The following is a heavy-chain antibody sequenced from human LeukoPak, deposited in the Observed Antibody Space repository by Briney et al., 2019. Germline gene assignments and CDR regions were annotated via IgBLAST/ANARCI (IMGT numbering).Heavy chain of an antibody. CDR2: INPNSGGT. J-gene: IGHJ5*02. D-gene: IGHD2-2*01. V-gene: IGHV1-2*02. Sequence: ASVRVSCKASGYTFTGYYTHWVRQAPGQGLEWMGWINPNSGGTNYAQKFQGRVTMTRDTSISTAYMELSRLRSDDTAVHYCAREPFDIVVVPADNWFDPWGQGTLVTVSS. CDR1: GYTFTGYY. CDR3: AREPFDIVVVPADNWFDP.